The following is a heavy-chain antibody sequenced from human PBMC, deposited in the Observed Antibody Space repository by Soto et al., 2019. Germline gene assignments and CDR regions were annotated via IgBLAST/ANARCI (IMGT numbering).Heavy chain of an antibody. D-gene: IGHD3-22*01. CDR2: ISTNGGST. V-gene: IGHV3-64D*06. CDR1: GFTFSSYA. J-gene: IGHJ4*02. CDR3: VKGEYYYDGSRCYPFDY. Sequence: PGGSLRLSCSASGFTFSSYAMHWVRQAPGKGLEYVSSISTNGGSTHYADSVKGRFTISRDSSKNTQYLQMSSLRADDTAVYYCVKGEYYYDGSRCYPFDYWGRGTLDTVSS.